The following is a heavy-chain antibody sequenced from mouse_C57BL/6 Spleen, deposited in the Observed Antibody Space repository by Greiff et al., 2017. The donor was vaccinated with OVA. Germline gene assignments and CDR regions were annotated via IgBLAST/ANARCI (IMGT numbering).Heavy chain of an antibody. CDR3: AIGITTVVGYFGY. CDR2: IHPSDSDT. D-gene: IGHD1-1*01. CDR1: GYTFTSYW. J-gene: IGHJ2*01. V-gene: IGHV1-74*01. Sequence: QVQLQQSGAELVKPGASVKVSCKASGYTFTSYWMHWVKQRPGQGLEWIGRIHPSDSDTNYNQKFKGKATLTVDKSYSTAYMQLSSLTSEDSAVYYCAIGITTVVGYFGYWGQGTTLTVSS.